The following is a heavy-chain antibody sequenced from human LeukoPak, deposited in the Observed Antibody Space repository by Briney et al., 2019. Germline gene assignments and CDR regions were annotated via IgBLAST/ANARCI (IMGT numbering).Heavy chain of an antibody. CDR2: IYTSGTT. J-gene: IGHJ3*02. CDR1: GGSISNYY. Sequence: SETLSLTCTVSGGSISNYYWNWIRQPAGKGLEWIGRIYTSGTTNYNPSLKSRVSMSVDTSKNQFSLKLSSVTAADTAVYYCARSLPGAFDIWGQGTMVTVSS. V-gene: IGHV4-4*07. CDR3: ARSLPGAFDI.